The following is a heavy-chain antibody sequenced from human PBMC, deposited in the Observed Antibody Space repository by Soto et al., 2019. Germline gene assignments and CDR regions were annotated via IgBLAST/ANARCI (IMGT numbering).Heavy chain of an antibody. D-gene: IGHD6-6*01. Sequence: ASVKVSCKASGGTFSSYAISWVRQAPGQGLEWMGGIIPIFGTANYAQKFQGRVTITADESTSTAYMELSSLRSEDTAVYYCARDVYSSGRGIAARPDEDYYYYGMDVWGQGTTVTVSS. CDR1: GGTFSSYA. V-gene: IGHV1-69*13. CDR2: IIPIFGTA. J-gene: IGHJ6*02. CDR3: ARDVYSSGRGIAARPDEDYYYYGMDV.